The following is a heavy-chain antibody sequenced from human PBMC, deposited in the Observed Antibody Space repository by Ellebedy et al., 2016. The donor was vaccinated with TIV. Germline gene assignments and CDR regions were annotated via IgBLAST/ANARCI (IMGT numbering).Heavy chain of an antibody. CDR2: IYYSGST. Sequence: MPSETLSLTCTVSGGSISSSSYYWGWIRLPTGKGLEWIGNIYYSGSTYYNPSLQSRVTISVDTSTNQFSLRLNSVTAADTAVYYCARFVRATKAFDIWGQGTMVTVSS. V-gene: IGHV4-39*07. CDR3: ARFVRATKAFDI. J-gene: IGHJ3*02. D-gene: IGHD5-12*01. CDR1: GGSISSSSYY.